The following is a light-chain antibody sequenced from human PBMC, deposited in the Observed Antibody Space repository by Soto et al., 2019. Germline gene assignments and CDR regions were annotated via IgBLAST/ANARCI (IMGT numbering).Light chain of an antibody. Sequence: DIQMTQSPSTLSASVGDRVTITCRASQSISSWLAWYQQKPGKAPKLLIYDASSLESGVPSRFSGSGSGTEFTLTISSLQPDDFATYYCQQYNSHLPTFGGGTKVEIK. V-gene: IGKV1-5*01. CDR2: DAS. CDR1: QSISSW. CDR3: QQYNSHLPT. J-gene: IGKJ4*01.